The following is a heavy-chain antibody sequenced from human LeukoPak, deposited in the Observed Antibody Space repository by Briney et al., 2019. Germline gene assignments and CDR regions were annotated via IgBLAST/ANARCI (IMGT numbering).Heavy chain of an antibody. CDR2: ISASGGGT. Sequence: GGSLRLSCAASGFTFNNYAMSWVRQAPGKGLEWVSAISASGGGTNYADSVKGRFIISRDKSKNALYLQMNSLRAEDTAVYYCAKDPQRYCSGGSCLYFDYWGQGTLVTVSS. CDR3: AKDPQRYCSGGSCLYFDY. V-gene: IGHV3-23*01. J-gene: IGHJ4*02. D-gene: IGHD2-15*01. CDR1: GFTFNNYA.